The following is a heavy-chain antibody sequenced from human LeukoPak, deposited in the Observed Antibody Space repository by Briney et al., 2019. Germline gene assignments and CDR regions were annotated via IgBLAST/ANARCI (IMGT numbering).Heavy chain of an antibody. Sequence: GGSLRLSCATSGFSFYNLAFHWVRQAPGKGLEWVSLISHDGNSRKYADSVKGRFIVSRDNSKNTLYLQMNSLRSEDTAVYYCASDSAWNLHGGYPDHWGQGTLVSVSS. CDR2: ISHDGNSR. D-gene: IGHD2-15*01. J-gene: IGHJ4*02. V-gene: IGHV3-30*04. CDR1: GFSFYNLA. CDR3: ASDSAWNLHGGYPDH.